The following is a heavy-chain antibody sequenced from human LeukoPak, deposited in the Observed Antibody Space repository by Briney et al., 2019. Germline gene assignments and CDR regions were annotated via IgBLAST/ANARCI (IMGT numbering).Heavy chain of an antibody. CDR1: GFTFNIYA. D-gene: IGHD6-6*01. CDR2: ISDTGGNT. CDR3: AKFLADYSTSSWFDA. V-gene: IGHV3-23*01. Sequence: GGSLRLSCAASGFTFNIYAMTWVRQAPGQGPEWVSSISDTGGNTYYADSVRGRFIISRDNSKNTVFLQMNSQRVDDTALYYCAKFLADYSTSSWFDAWGQGTLVTVSS. J-gene: IGHJ5*02.